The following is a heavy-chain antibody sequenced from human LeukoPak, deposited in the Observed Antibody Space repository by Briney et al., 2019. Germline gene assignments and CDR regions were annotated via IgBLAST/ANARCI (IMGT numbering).Heavy chain of an antibody. CDR3: ARIRDGYNSYFFYGMDV. J-gene: IGHJ6*02. CDR2: IIPIFGTA. CDR1: GGTFSSYA. V-gene: IGHV1-69*13. D-gene: IGHD5-24*01. Sequence: APVKVSCKASGGTFSSYAISWVRQAPGQGLEWMGGIIPIFGTANYAQKFQGRLTITADESTSTAYMELSSLRSEDTAVYYCARIRDGYNSYFFYGMDVWGQGTTVTVSS.